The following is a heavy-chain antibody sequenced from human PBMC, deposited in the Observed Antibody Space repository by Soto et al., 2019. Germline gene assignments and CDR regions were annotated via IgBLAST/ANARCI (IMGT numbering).Heavy chain of an antibody. V-gene: IGHV3-21*01. CDR1: GFTFSSYS. D-gene: IGHD6-13*01. CDR3: ARQKGPAAGNYGMDA. J-gene: IGHJ6*02. CDR2: ISSSSSYI. Sequence: PGGSLRLSCAASGFTFSSYSMNWVRQAPGKGLEWVASISSSSSYIYYADSVKGRFTISRDKAKNSLFLQMSSLRAEDSALYYCARQKGPAAGNYGMDAWGQGTTVTVSS.